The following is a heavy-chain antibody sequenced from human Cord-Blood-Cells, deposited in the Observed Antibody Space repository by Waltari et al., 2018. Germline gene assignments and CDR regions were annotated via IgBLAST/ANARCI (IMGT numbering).Heavy chain of an antibody. J-gene: IGHJ4*02. CDR2: RKQDGREK. D-gene: IGHD2-21*01. Sequence: EVQLVESGGGLVQPGGSLRLSCAASGFTFSSYWMSWVRQAPGKGMGWVANRKQDGREKYYVDSVKGRFTISRDNAKHSLYLQMNSLRAEDTAVYYCARDPLGWGSDYWGQGTLVTVSS. CDR3: ARDPLGWGSDY. CDR1: GFTFSSYW. V-gene: IGHV3-7*01.